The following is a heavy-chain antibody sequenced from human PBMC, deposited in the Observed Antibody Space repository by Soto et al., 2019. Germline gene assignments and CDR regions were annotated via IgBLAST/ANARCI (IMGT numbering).Heavy chain of an antibody. CDR3: ARGPSGDKVHY. J-gene: IGHJ4*02. CDR1: GGSITSDYSC. CDR2: IFDSGTT. V-gene: IGHV4-30-4*01. Sequence: QVQLQESGPGLVKPSQTLSLTCTVSGGSITSDYSCWSWIRQPPGEGLEWIGHIFDSGTTYTNPSLRSQVAISLATSKNHVSLTLSSVTAADTAVYYCARGPSGDKVHYWGQGALVTVSS. D-gene: IGHD7-27*01.